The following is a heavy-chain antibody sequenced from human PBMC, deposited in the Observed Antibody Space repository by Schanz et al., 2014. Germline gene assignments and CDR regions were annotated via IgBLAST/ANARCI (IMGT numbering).Heavy chain of an antibody. D-gene: IGHD4-17*01. CDR2: IRSDNNYI. CDR1: GFTVTSYY. CDR3: VRDTDYHFDY. Sequence: EMQLVESGGGLIQPGGSLRLSCAASGFTVTSYYMSWVRQAPGKGLEWVSYIRSDNNYIYYADSVKGRFTISRDNAKNSLFLQMNSLRAEDTAVYYCVRDTDYHFDYWGQGTLVTVSS. J-gene: IGHJ4*02. V-gene: IGHV3-21*02.